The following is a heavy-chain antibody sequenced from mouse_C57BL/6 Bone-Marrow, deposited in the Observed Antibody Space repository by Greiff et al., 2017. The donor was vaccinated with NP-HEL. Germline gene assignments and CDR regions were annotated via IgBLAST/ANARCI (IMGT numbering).Heavy chain of an antibody. D-gene: IGHD2-4*01. J-gene: IGHJ3*01. V-gene: IGHV1-82*01. CDR1: GYAFSSSW. CDR2: IYPGDGDT. CDR3: ANQIYYDPAWFAY. Sequence: QVQLQQSGPELVKPGASVKISCKASGYAFSSSWMNWVKQRPGKGLEWIGRIYPGDGDTNYNGKFKGKATLTADKSSSTAYMQLSSLTSEDSAVYCCANQIYYDPAWFAYWGQGTLVTVSA.